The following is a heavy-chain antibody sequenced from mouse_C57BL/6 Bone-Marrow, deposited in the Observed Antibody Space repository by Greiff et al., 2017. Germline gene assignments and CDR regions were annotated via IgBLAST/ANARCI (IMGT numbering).Heavy chain of an antibody. V-gene: IGHV14-3*01. J-gene: IGHJ2*01. CDR2: IDPATGTT. CDR1: GFNIKNTY. D-gene: IGHD2-5*01. CDR3: ARGDYSNYRNYFDY. Sequence: VQLQQSVAELVRPGASVKLSCTASGFNIKNTYMHWVKQRPEQGLEWIGRIDPATGTTTYAPKFQGKATIPADTSSNTADLQLSSPTSEDTAIYYCARGDYSNYRNYFDYWGQGTTRTVSS.